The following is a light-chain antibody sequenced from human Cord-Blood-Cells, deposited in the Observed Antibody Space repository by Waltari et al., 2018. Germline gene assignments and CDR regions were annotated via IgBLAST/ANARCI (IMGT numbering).Light chain of an antibody. Sequence: DKKMTKNTSTLSATVRERDTITCRDSQSISSRLAWYQQKPGKAPKLLIYKASSLESWVPSRFSGSGSGTEFTLTISSLQPDDFATYYCQQYNSYSPYSFGQGTKLEIK. CDR1: QSISSR. CDR2: KAS. J-gene: IGKJ2*03. V-gene: IGKV1-5*03. CDR3: QQYNSYSPYS.